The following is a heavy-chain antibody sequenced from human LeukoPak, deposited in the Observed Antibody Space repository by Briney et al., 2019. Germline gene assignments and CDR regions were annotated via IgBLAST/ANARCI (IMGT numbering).Heavy chain of an antibody. Sequence: GGSLRLSCAASGFTVSSNYMSWVRQAPGKGLEWVSVIYSGGSTYYADSVKGGFTISRDNSKNTLYLQMNSLRAEDTAVYYCARSPPFRQQLVTPTYYFDYWGQGTLVTVSS. D-gene: IGHD6-13*01. CDR3: ARSPPFRQQLVTPTYYFDY. CDR2: IYSGGST. J-gene: IGHJ4*02. V-gene: IGHV3-66*01. CDR1: GFTVSSNY.